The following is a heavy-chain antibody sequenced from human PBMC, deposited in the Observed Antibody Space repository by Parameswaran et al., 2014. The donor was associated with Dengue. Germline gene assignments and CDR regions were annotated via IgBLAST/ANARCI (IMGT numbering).Heavy chain of an antibody. CDR2: IIPLFGTV. V-gene: IGHV1-69*01. D-gene: IGHD6-13*01. J-gene: IGHJ6*02. CDR3: ARGRLEAEAYYYYYGMDV. Sequence: SWVRQAPGQGLEWMGGIIPLFGTVNYAQKFQGRLKITADESTSTGYMELSSLRSDDTAVYYCARGRLEAEAYYYYYGMDVWGQGTTVTVSS.